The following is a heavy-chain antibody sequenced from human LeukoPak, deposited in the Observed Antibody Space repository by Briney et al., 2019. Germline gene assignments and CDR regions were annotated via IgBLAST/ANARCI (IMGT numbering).Heavy chain of an antibody. D-gene: IGHD5-18*01. CDR2: ISYDGSNK. CDR3: ARGYSYGDY. Sequence: GGSLRLSCAASGFTFSSYAMHWVRQAPGKGLEWVAAISYDGSNKYYADSVEGRFTISRDNSKNTLYLQMNSLRAEDTAVYYCARGYSYGDYWGQGTLVTVSS. V-gene: IGHV3-30-3*01. J-gene: IGHJ4*02. CDR1: GFTFSSYA.